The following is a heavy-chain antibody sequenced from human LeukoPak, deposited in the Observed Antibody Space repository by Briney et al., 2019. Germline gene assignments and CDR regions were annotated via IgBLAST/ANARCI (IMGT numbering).Heavy chain of an antibody. Sequence: SGPTLVNPTQTLTLTCTFSGFSLSTSGMRVNWIRQPPGKALEWLARIDWDDDKFYSTSLKTRLTISKDTSKNQVVLTMTNMDPVDTATYYCARGYSNLYPFDYWGQGTLVTVSS. CDR3: ARGYSNLYPFDY. D-gene: IGHD4-11*01. CDR2: IDWDDDK. V-gene: IGHV2-70*04. J-gene: IGHJ4*02. CDR1: GFSLSTSGMR.